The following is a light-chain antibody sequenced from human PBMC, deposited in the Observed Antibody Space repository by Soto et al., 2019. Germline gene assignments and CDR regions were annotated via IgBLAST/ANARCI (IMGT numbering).Light chain of an antibody. CDR1: SSDVGSYHY. CDR3: SLYTSGGEVYV. CDR2: EVS. Sequence: QSALTQPASVSGSPGQSITISCTGTSSDVGSYHYVSWFQQHPGKAPKLIIFEVSDRPSGVSTRFSGSKSGDTASLTISGLQADDEADYYCSLYTSGGEVYVFGGGTKVTVL. J-gene: IGLJ1*01. V-gene: IGLV2-14*01.